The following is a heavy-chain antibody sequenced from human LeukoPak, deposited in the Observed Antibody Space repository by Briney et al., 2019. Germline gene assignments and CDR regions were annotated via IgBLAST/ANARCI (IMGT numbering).Heavy chain of an antibody. D-gene: IGHD4-17*01. CDR3: AKPPYDDYYFDF. CDR2: ISGRGGST. V-gene: IGHV3-23*01. J-gene: IGHJ4*02. Sequence: PGGSLRLSCAASGFSFSSYAMSWVHQAPGRGLEWVSGISGRGGSTHYADSVKGRFTISRDNSKNTLYLQMNSLRAEDTAVYYCAKPPYDDYYFDFWGQGTLVTVSS. CDR1: GFSFSSYA.